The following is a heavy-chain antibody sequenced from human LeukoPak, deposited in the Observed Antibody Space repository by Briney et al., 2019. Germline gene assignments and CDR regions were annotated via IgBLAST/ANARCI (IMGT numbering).Heavy chain of an antibody. Sequence: GGSLRLSCAASGFTFSSYAMSWVRQAPGKGLEWVSAISGSGGSTYYADSVKGRFTISRDNSKHTLYLQMNSLRAEDTAVYYCAKHGGRWLFRTPLFDYWGQGTLVTVSS. CDR2: ISGSGGST. J-gene: IGHJ4*02. CDR3: AKHGGRWLFRTPLFDY. CDR1: GFTFSSYA. D-gene: IGHD3-16*01. V-gene: IGHV3-23*01.